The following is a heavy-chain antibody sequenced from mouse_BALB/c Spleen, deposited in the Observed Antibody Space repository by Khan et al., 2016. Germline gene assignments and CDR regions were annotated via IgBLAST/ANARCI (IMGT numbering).Heavy chain of an antibody. Sequence: EVQLQESGPDLVKPSQSLSLTCTVTGYSITSGYNWHWIRQFPGNKLEWMGYIYYSGDTNYNPSLKSRISITRDTSKNQFFLQLSSVTTEDTGTSYCASYSNGSSSIYWGQGTTLTVSS. CDR2: IYYSGDT. J-gene: IGHJ2*01. CDR1: GYSITSGYN. D-gene: IGHD1-1*01. V-gene: IGHV3-1*02. CDR3: ASYSNGSSSIY.